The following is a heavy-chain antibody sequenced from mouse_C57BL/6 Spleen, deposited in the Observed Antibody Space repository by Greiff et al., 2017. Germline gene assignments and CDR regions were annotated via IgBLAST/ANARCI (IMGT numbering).Heavy chain of an antibody. V-gene: IGHV1-66*01. CDR2: IYPGSGNT. CDR1: GYSFTSYY. Sequence: VHLVESGPELVKPGASVKISCKASGYSFTSYYIHWVKQRPGQGLEWIGWIYPGSGNTKYNEKFKGKATLTADTSSSTAYMQLSSLTSEDSAVYYCARSGYGSSLLYAMDYWGQGTSVTVSS. CDR3: ARSGYGSSLLYAMDY. D-gene: IGHD1-1*01. J-gene: IGHJ4*01.